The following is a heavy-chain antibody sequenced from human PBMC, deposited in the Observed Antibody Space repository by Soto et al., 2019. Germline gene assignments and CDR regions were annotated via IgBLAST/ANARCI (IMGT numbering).Heavy chain of an antibody. CDR3: ARSHPVQNYYGSGSYFPYYYYYYMDV. J-gene: IGHJ6*03. CDR2: INHSGST. CDR1: GGSFSGYY. V-gene: IGHV4-34*01. D-gene: IGHD3-10*01. Sequence: PSETLSLTCAVYGGSFSGYYWSWIRQPPGKGLEWIGEINHSGSTNYNPSLKSRVTISVDTSKNQFSLKLSSVTAADTAVYYCARSHPVQNYYGSGSYFPYYYYYYMDVWGKGTTVTVS.